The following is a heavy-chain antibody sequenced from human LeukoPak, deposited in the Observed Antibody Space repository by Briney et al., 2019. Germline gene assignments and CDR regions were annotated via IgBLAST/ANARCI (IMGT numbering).Heavy chain of an antibody. J-gene: IGHJ4*02. V-gene: IGHV1-69*13. D-gene: IGHD3-3*01. Sequence: SVKVSCKASGGTFSSYAISWVRQAPGQGLEWMGGIIPIFGTANCAQKFQGRVTITADESTSTAYMELSSLRSEDTAVYYCASLGVTIFGVVSSPPTDYWGQGTLVTVSS. CDR2: IIPIFGTA. CDR3: ASLGVTIFGVVSSPPTDY. CDR1: GGTFSSYA.